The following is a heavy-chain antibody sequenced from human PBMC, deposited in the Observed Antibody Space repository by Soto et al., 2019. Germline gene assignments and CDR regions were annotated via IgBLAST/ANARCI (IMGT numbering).Heavy chain of an antibody. V-gene: IGHV1-69*04. J-gene: IGHJ4*02. CDR2: TIPILGIA. CDR3: ARDPEHYYDSSRYLFDY. CDR1: GGTFSSHT. Sequence: SVKVSCKASGGTFSSHTISWVRQAPGQGLEWMGRTIPILGIANYAQKFQGRVTITADKSSSTAYMELSSLRSEDTAVYYCARDPEHYYDSSRYLFDYWGQGTLVIVSS. D-gene: IGHD3-22*01.